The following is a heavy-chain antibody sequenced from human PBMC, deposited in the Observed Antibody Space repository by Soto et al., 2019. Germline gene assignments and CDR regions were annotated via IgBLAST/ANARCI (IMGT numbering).Heavy chain of an antibody. CDR3: AKVSDGYNFWYFDY. CDR2: ISWNSGSI. CDR1: GFTFDDYA. J-gene: IGHJ4*02. D-gene: IGHD3-3*01. V-gene: IGHV3-9*01. Sequence: EVQLVESGGGLVQPGRSLRLSCAASGFTFDDYAMHWVRQAPGKGLEWVSGISWNSGSIGYADSVKGRFTISRDNAKNSLYLQMNSLRAEDTALYYCAKVSDGYNFWYFDYWGQGTLVTVSS.